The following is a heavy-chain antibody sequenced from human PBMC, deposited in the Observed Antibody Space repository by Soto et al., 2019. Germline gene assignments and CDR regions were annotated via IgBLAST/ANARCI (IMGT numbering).Heavy chain of an antibody. J-gene: IGHJ6*03. CDR1: GYSFTSYW. Sequence: GESLKISCKGSGYSFTSYWIGWVRQMPGKGLEWMGIIYPGDSDTRYSPSFQGQVTISADKSISTAYLQWSSLKASDTAMYYCARGSSGGSNNYYYYYYMDVWGKGTTDTVSS. D-gene: IGHD2-15*01. V-gene: IGHV5-51*01. CDR3: ARGSSGGSNNYYYYYYMDV. CDR2: IYPGDSDT.